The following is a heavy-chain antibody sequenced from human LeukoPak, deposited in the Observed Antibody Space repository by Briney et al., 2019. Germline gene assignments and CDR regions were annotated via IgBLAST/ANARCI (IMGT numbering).Heavy chain of an antibody. D-gene: IGHD2-2*02. CDR2: IIPIFGTA. Sequence: SVKVSCKASGGTFSSYAISWVRQAPGPGLEWIGGIIPIFGTANYAQKFQGRVTITADESTSTAYMELSSLRSEDTAVYYCARNFRSVVPAAIFDYWGQGTLVTVSS. CDR1: GGTFSSYA. CDR3: ARNFRSVVPAAIFDY. J-gene: IGHJ4*02. V-gene: IGHV1-69*13.